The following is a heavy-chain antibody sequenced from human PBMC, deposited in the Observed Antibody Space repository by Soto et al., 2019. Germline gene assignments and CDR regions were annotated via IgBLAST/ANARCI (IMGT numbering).Heavy chain of an antibody. CDR3: ARDVPAAGNPNRGGDYMDV. J-gene: IGHJ6*03. CDR1: GYTFTTYA. Sequence: QVQLVQSGAEVKKPGASVKVSCKASGYTFTTYALHWVRQAPGQRREWMGWINVDNSNTKYSQKFQGRVTITRDTSASTAYMELSGLRSEDTAVYYCARDVPAAGNPNRGGDYMDVWGKGTTVTVSS. CDR2: INVDNSNT. V-gene: IGHV1-3*01. D-gene: IGHD6-13*01.